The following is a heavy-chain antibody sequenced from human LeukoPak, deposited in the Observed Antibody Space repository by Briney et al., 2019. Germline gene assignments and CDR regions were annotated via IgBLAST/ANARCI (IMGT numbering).Heavy chain of an antibody. CDR1: GGSISSSNW. CDR3: ASERGYSSSWYAH. J-gene: IGHJ4*02. Sequence: SGTLSLTCAVSGGSISSSNWWRWVRQPPGQGLEWIGEIYHSGSTNYNPSLKSRVTISVDKSKNQFSLKLSSVTAADTAVYYCASERGYSSSWYAHWGQGTLVTVSS. V-gene: IGHV4-4*02. D-gene: IGHD6-13*01. CDR2: IYHSGST.